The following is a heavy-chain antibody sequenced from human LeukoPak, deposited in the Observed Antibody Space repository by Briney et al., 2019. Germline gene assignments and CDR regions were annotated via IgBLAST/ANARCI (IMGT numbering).Heavy chain of an antibody. V-gene: IGHV3-48*03. D-gene: IGHD4-17*01. CDR3: ARYGDYVVGYFDY. J-gene: IGHJ4*02. CDR1: GFSFSSYE. CDR2: ISSGSSTI. Sequence: GGSLRLSCAASGFSFSSYEMSWVRQAPGRGLEWISYISSGSSTIYYADSVRGRFTVSRDNAKNSLYPQMNSLRAEDTAVYYCARYGDYVVGYFDYWGQGALVTVSS.